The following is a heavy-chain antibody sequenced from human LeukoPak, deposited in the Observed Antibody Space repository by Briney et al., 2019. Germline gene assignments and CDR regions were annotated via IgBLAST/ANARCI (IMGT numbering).Heavy chain of an antibody. Sequence: SETLSLTCSVSGASISSSSYYWGWIRQPPGKGLEWIGSMYYSGTTYYNSSLKGRVTISVDTSNNQFSLKLSSVTAADTAVYYCARDTVGATFPGAFDIWGQGTMVTVSS. D-gene: IGHD1-26*01. J-gene: IGHJ3*02. CDR1: GASISSSSYY. V-gene: IGHV4-39*07. CDR3: ARDTVGATFPGAFDI. CDR2: MYYSGTT.